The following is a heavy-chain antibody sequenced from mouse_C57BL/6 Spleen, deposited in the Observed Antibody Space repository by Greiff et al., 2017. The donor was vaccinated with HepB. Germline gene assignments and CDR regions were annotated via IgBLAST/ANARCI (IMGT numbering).Heavy chain of an antibody. J-gene: IGHJ2*01. CDR1: GFTFSSYG. D-gene: IGHD2-10*02. CDR3: ARQRVYGNYDYYFDY. CDR2: ISSGGSYT. Sequence: EVQRVESGGDLVKPGGSLKLSCAASGFTFSSYGMSWVRQTPDKRLEWVATISSGGSYTYYPDSVKGRFTISRDNAKNTLYLQMSSLKSEDTAMYYCARQRVYGNYDYYFDYWGQGTTLTVSS. V-gene: IGHV5-6*01.